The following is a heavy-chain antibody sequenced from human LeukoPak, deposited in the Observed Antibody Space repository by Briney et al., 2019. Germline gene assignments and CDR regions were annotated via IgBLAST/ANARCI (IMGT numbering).Heavy chain of an antibody. D-gene: IGHD4-17*01. CDR1: GFTFSSYG. CDR2: ISYDGSNK. V-gene: IGHV3-30*18. CDR3: AKARSLTTVTNYFDY. J-gene: IGHJ4*02. Sequence: PGGSLRLSCAASGFTFSSYGMHWVRQAPGKGLEWVAVISYDGSNKYYADSVKGRFTISRDNSKNTLYLKMNSLRAEDTAVYYCAKARSLTTVTNYFDYWGQGTLVTVSS.